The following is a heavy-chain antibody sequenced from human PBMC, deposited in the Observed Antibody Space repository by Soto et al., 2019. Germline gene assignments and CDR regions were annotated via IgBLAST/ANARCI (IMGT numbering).Heavy chain of an antibody. J-gene: IGHJ4*02. CDR1: GFTFSTYT. CDR3: VGLYCSGGSSPVAE. V-gene: IGHV3-64D*08. D-gene: IGHD2-15*01. Sequence: GGSLRLSCSASGFTFSTYTMHWVRQTPGKGLEYVSAISSNGGNTYYADSVKGRFTISRDNSKNTLYLQMSSLRAEDTAVYYCVGLYCSGGSSPVAERGQGTLVTVSS. CDR2: ISSNGGNT.